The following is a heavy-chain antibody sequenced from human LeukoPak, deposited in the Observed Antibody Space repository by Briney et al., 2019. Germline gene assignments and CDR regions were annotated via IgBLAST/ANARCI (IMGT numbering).Heavy chain of an antibody. CDR2: IYSGGST. Sequence: GGSLRLSCAASGFTVSSNYMSWVRQAPGMGLEWVSVIYSGGSTYYADSVKGRFTISRDNSKNTLYLQMNSLRAEDTAVYYCARARVSSGWYGFFDYWGQGTLVTVSS. D-gene: IGHD6-19*01. J-gene: IGHJ4*02. CDR1: GFTVSSNY. V-gene: IGHV3-53*01. CDR3: ARARVSSGWYGFFDY.